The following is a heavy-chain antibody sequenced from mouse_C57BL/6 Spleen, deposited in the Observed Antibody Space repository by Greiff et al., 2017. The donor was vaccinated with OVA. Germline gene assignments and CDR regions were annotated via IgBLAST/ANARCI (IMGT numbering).Heavy chain of an antibody. Sequence: QVQLQQSGAELVRPGTSVKVSCKASGYAFTNYLIEWVKQRPGQGLEWIGVINPGSGGTNYNEKFKGKATLTADKSSSTAYMQLSSLTSEDSAVYFCARSGYGNMDYWGQGTSVTVSS. CDR3: ARSGYGNMDY. CDR1: GYAFTNYL. CDR2: INPGSGGT. J-gene: IGHJ4*01. V-gene: IGHV1-54*01. D-gene: IGHD2-1*01.